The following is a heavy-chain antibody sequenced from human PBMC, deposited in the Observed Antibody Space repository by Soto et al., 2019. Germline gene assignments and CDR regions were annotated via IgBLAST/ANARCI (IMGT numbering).Heavy chain of an antibody. J-gene: IGHJ4*02. CDR2: IYHSGTT. V-gene: IGHV4-61*01. D-gene: IGHD1-26*01. CDR1: GGSVSSGSYS. Sequence: QVQLQESGPGLVKPSETLSLTCTVSGGSVSSGSYSWSWMRQPPGKGLEWIGYIYHSGTTNYNPSRESRGTISVDTSKNPFSLKLRSVTAADPAVYYCARGGGSYYIAYWGQGTLVTVSS. CDR3: ARGGGSYYIAY.